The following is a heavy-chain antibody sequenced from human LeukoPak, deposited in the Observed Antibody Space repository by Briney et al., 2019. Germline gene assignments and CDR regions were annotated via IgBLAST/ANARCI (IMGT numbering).Heavy chain of an antibody. CDR1: GFTFSSYA. J-gene: IGHJ6*03. CDR2: ISGSGGST. Sequence: GGSLRLSCAASGFTFSSYAMSWVRQAPGKGLEWVSAISGSGGSTYYADSVKGRFTISRDNSKNTLYLQMNSLRAEDTAVCYCARATGVYYYMDVWGKGTTVTVSS. V-gene: IGHV3-23*01. CDR3: ARATGVYYYMDV.